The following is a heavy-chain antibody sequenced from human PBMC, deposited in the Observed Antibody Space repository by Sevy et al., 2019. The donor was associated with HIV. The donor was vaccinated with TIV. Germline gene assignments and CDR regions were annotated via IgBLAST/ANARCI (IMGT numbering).Heavy chain of an antibody. J-gene: IGHJ4*02. CDR3: ARGVPIEYSSSSGLG. CDR1: GYTFTSYD. Sequence: ASVKVSCKASGYTFTSYDINWVRQATGQGLEWMGWMNPNSGNTGYAQKFQGRVTMTRNTSISTAYMELSSLRSEDTAVYYCARGVPIEYSSSSGLGWDQGTLVTVSS. CDR2: MNPNSGNT. D-gene: IGHD6-6*01. V-gene: IGHV1-8*01.